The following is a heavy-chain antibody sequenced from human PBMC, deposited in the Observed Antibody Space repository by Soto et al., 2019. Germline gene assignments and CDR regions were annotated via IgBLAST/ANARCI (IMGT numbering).Heavy chain of an antibody. Sequence: GGSLRLSCAASGFTLSSYSMNWVRQAPGKGLEWVSYISSSSSTIYYADSVKGRFTISRDNAKNSLYLQMNSLRAEDTAVYYCARDAGVTPPYRSGWFDSYYYYMDVWGKGTTVTVS. J-gene: IGHJ6*03. CDR1: GFTLSSYS. D-gene: IGHD6-19*01. CDR3: ARDAGVTPPYRSGWFDSYYYYMDV. V-gene: IGHV3-48*01. CDR2: ISSSSSTI.